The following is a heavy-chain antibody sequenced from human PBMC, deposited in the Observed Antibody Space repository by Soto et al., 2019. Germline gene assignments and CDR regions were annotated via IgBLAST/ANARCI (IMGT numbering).Heavy chain of an antibody. J-gene: IGHJ4*02. V-gene: IGHV3-23*01. CDR1: EFTFSNYA. D-gene: IGHD3-22*01. CDR3: AKNPGYYYDSTGYHFDY. CDR2: ISYGGDTT. Sequence: PGGSLRLSCAASEFTFSNYAMSWVRQAPGKGLEWVSAISYGGDTTYYADTVKGRFTISRDNSKNTLYLQMNILRAEDTAVYYCAKNPGYYYDSTGYHFDYWGQGTLVTVSS.